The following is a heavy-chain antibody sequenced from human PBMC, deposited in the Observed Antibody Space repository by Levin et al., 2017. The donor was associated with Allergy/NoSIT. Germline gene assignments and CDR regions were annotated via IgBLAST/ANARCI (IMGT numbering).Heavy chain of an antibody. CDR1: GGSISSYY. J-gene: IGHJ2*01. Sequence: PSETLSLTCTVSGGSISSYYWSWIRQPPGKGLEWIGYIYYSGSTNYNPSLKSRVTISVDTSKNQFSLKLSSVTAADTAVYYCVKRGGSWYFDLWGRGTLVTVSS. CDR3: VKRGGSWYFDL. D-gene: IGHD3-16*01. CDR2: IYYSGST. V-gene: IGHV4-59*01.